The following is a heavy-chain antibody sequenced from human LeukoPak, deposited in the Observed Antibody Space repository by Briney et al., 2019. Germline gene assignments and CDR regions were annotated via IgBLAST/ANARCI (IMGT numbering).Heavy chain of an antibody. V-gene: IGHV3-30*03. CDR1: GFTFSSYS. Sequence: GGSLRLSCAASGFTFSSYSMNWVRQAPGKGLEWVAVISYDGSNKYYADSVKGRFTISRDNSKNTLYLQMNSLRAEDTAVYYCARSYSSSWYFLPLALFDYWGQGTLVTVSS. CDR3: ARSYSSSWYFLPLALFDY. CDR2: ISYDGSNK. J-gene: IGHJ4*02. D-gene: IGHD6-13*01.